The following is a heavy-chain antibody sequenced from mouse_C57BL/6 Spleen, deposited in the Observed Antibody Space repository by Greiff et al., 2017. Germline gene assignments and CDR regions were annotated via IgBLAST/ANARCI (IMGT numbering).Heavy chain of an antibody. CDR1: GYTFTDYY. Sequence: VQLQQSGPVLVKPGASVKMSCKASGYTFTDYYMNWVKQSHGKSLEWIGVINPYNGGTSYNQKFKGKATLTVDKSSSTAYMELNSLTSEDSAVYYCARSATGSFDYWGQGTTLTVSS. CDR2: INPYNGGT. CDR3: ARSATGSFDY. V-gene: IGHV1-19*01. J-gene: IGHJ2*01. D-gene: IGHD4-1*02.